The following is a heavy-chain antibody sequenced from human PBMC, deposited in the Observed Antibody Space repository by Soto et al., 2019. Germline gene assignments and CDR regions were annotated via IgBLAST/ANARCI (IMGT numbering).Heavy chain of an antibody. J-gene: IGHJ6*02. CDR1: GYTFTSHY. V-gene: IGHV1-46*01. CDR2: INPSGGST. D-gene: IGHD4-17*01. CDR3: ARDAAPTTVTTRPSFGMDV. Sequence: GASVKVSCKASGYTFTSHYMHWVRQAPGQGLEWMGIINPSGGSTSYAQKFQGRVTMTRDTSTSTVYMELSSLRSEDTAVYYCARDAAPTTVTTRPSFGMDVWGQGTTVTVSS.